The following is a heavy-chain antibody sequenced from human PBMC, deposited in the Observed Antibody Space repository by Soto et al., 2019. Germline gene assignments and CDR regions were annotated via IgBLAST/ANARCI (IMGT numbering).Heavy chain of an antibody. D-gene: IGHD3-16*01. CDR1: GYTFTSYD. CDR3: AREITAYWYFDL. V-gene: IGHV1-8*01. J-gene: IGHJ2*01. CDR2: MNPNSGNT. Sequence: QVQLVQSGAEVKKPGASVKVSCKASGYTFTSYDINWVRQATGQGLEWMGWMNPNSGNTGYAQKFQGRVTMTRNTSISTAYMALSSLRSEDTAVYYCAREITAYWYFDLWGRGTLVTVSS.